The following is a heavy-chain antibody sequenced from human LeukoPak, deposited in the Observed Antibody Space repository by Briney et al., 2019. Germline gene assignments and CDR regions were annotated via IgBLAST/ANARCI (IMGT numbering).Heavy chain of an antibody. J-gene: IGHJ4*02. Sequence: GGSLRLSCAASGFPLSSYAMSWVRQASGKGLEWVSATSSSDPGTYYADSVRGRFTISRDNSKKTVSLQMHSLRREDTAVYYCVKDLLQWYKFDSWGQGTLVIVSS. CDR1: GFPLSSYA. V-gene: IGHV3-23*01. CDR3: VKDLLQWYKFDS. CDR2: TSSSDPGT. D-gene: IGHD4-23*01.